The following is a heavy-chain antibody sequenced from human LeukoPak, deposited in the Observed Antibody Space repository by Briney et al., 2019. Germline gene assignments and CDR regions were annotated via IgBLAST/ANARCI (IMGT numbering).Heavy chain of an antibody. V-gene: IGHV4-4*02. CDR2: IYHSGST. CDR1: GGSISSSNW. D-gene: IGHD3-10*01. J-gene: IGHJ6*04. CDR3: ARERLWFGELLDYYYYGMDV. Sequence: SETLSLTCAVSGGSISSSNWWSWVRQPPGKGLEWIGEIYHSGSTNYNLSLKSRVTISVDKSKNQFSLKLSSVTAADTAVYYCARERLWFGELLDYYYYGMDVWGKGTTVTVSS.